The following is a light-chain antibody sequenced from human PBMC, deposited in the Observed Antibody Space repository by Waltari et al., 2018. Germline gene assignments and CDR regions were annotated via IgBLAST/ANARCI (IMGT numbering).Light chain of an antibody. CDR3: QHYVNLPVT. Sequence: DIVLTQSPGTLSLSPGERATLPCRTSQSVSRALAWYQQKPGQAPRLLIYAASTRATGVPDRFSGSGSGTDFSLTISRLDPEDFAVYYCQHYVNLPVTFGQGTKVEI. V-gene: IGKV3-20*01. CDR2: AAS. CDR1: QSVSRA. J-gene: IGKJ1*01.